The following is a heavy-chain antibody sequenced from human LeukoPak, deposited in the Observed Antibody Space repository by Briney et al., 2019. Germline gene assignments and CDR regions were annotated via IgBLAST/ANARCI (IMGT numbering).Heavy chain of an antibody. D-gene: IGHD2-2*01. V-gene: IGHV4-4*07. J-gene: IGHJ4*02. CDR3: ARDTCRGSTSCYYFDY. CDR2: IYTSGST. Sequence: SETLSLTCTVSGGSISSYYWSWIRRPAGKGLEWIGRIYTSGSTNYNPSLKSRVTMSVDTSKNQFSLKLSSVTAADTAVYYCARDTCRGSTSCYYFDYWGQGTLVTVSS. CDR1: GGSISSYY.